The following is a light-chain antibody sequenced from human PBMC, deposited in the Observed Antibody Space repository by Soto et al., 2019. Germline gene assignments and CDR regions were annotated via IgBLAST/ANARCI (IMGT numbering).Light chain of an antibody. Sequence: EIVLTQSPATLSLSPAERATLSCRASHSVSSQLAWYQHKPGQAPRLLIYDASNRATGIPDRFSGSGSGTDFTLTISSLEPEDFAVYYWAQRIWPWTVGQGTKVDIK. J-gene: IGKJ1*01. CDR3: AQRIWPWT. CDR1: HSVSSQ. V-gene: IGKV3-11*01. CDR2: DAS.